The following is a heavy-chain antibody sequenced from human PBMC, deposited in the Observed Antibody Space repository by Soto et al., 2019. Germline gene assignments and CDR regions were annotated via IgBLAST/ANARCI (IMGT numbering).Heavy chain of an antibody. CDR2: ISSGSGSI. V-gene: IGHV3-48*02. D-gene: IGHD3-3*01. CDR3: ARDFWDY. Sequence: EVQLVESGGGLVQPGGSLRLSCAASGFTFTAYSMNWVRQAPGKGLEWVSYISSGSGSIYYADSVKGRFTISRDDAKNSLYLQMNSLRDEDTAVYYCARDFWDYWGQATVVTVSS. CDR1: GFTFTAYS. J-gene: IGHJ4*02.